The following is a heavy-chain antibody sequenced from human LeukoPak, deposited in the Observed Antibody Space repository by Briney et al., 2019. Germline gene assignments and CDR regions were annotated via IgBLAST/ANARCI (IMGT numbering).Heavy chain of an antibody. CDR2: INAGNGNT. V-gene: IGHV1-3*01. D-gene: IGHD1-26*01. Sequence: PEASVKVSCKASGYTFTSYAMHWVRQAPGQRLEWMGWINAGNGNTKYSQKFQGRVTITRDTSASTAYMELSSLRSEDTAVYYCARDEWELLLGGFDYWGQGTLVTVSS. CDR1: GYTFTSYA. CDR3: ARDEWELLLGGFDY. J-gene: IGHJ4*02.